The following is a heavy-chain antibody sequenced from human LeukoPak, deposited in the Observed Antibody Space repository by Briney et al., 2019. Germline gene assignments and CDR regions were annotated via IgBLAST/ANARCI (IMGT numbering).Heavy chain of an antibody. D-gene: IGHD3-3*01. Sequence: ASVKVSCKASGYTLTSYYMHWVRQAPGQGLEWMGIINPSGGSTSYAQKFQGRVTMTRGTSTSTVYMELSSLRSEGTAVYYCARGSLGITIFGVDRYVDYWGQGTLVTVSS. CDR1: GYTLTSYY. J-gene: IGHJ4*02. CDR3: ARGSLGITIFGVDRYVDY. CDR2: INPSGGST. V-gene: IGHV1-46*01.